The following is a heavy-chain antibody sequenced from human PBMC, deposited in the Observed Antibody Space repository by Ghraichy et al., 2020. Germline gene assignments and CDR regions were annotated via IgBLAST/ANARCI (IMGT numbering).Heavy chain of an antibody. J-gene: IGHJ2*01. CDR1: GYTFTGYY. CDR2: INPNSGGT. D-gene: IGHD3-16*02. V-gene: IGHV1-2*02. Sequence: ASVKVSCKASGYTFTGYYMHWVRQAPGQGLEWMGWINPNSGGTNYAQKFQGRVTMTRDTSISTAYMELSRLRSDDTAVYYCARERPTRYTSYGGSPNWYFDLWGRGTLVTVSS. CDR3: ARERPTRYTSYGGSPNWYFDL.